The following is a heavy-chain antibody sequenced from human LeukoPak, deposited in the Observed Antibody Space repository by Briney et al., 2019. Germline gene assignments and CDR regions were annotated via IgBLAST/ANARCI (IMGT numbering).Heavy chain of an antibody. J-gene: IGHJ4*02. CDR1: GGSISSYY. V-gene: IGHV4-59*01. CDR2: IYYSGST. D-gene: IGHD6-6*01. CDR3: ARDKGTSYLSSFDY. Sequence: PSETLSLTCTVSGGSISSYYWSCIRQPPGKGLEWIGYIYYSGSTNYNPSLKSRVTISVDASKNQFSLKLSSVTAADTAVYYCARDKGTSYLSSFDYWGQGTLVTVSS.